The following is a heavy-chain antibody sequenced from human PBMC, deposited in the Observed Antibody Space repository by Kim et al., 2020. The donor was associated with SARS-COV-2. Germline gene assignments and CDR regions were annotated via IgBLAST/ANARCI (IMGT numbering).Heavy chain of an antibody. J-gene: IGHJ4*02. CDR3: ARSRGDDLWSGYYPYFDH. D-gene: IGHD3-3*01. Sequence: LKSRVTISEDTSKNQFSLRLSSVTAADTAVYYCARSRGDDLWSGYYPYFDHWGQGSLVTVSS. V-gene: IGHV4-34*01.